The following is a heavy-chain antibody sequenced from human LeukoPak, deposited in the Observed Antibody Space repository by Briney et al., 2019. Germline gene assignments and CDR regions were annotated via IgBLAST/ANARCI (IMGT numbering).Heavy chain of an antibody. V-gene: IGHV1-2*02. CDR2: INPNSGGT. CDR3: ARDADTMVQGVNFDY. CDR1: GYTFTGYY. D-gene: IGHD3-10*01. Sequence: GASVKVSCKASGYTFTGYYMHWVRQAPGQGLEWMGWINPNSGGTNYAQKFQGRVTMTRDTSISTAYMELSRLRSDDTAVYYCARDADTMVQGVNFDYWGQGTLVTVSS. J-gene: IGHJ4*02.